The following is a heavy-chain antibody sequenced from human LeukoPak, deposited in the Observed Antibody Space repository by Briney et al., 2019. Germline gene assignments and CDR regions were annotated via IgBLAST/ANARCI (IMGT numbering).Heavy chain of an antibody. CDR2: IYPGDSDT. V-gene: IGHV5-51*01. CDR3: ARLSYYDSSGHPLEDY. Sequence: GESLKISCKGSGYSFTSYWIGWVRQMPGKGLGWMGIIYPGDSDTRYSPSFQGQVTISADKSISTAYLQWSSLKASDTAMYYCARLSYYDSSGHPLEDYWGQGTLVTVSS. D-gene: IGHD3-22*01. J-gene: IGHJ4*02. CDR1: GYSFTSYW.